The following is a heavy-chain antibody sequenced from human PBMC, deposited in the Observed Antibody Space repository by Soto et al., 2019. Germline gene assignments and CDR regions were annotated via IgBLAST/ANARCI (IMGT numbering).Heavy chain of an antibody. V-gene: IGHV5-51*01. CDR2: IYPGDSDT. CDR3: ARRDFWSGYPYYFDS. CDR1: GYSFTSYW. Sequence: PGESLKISCKGSGYSFTSYWIGWVRQMPGKGLEWMGIIYPGDSDTRYSPSFQGQVTISADKSINTAYLQWSSLKASDTAMYYCARRDFWSGYPYYFDSWAQGTLVTVSS. J-gene: IGHJ4*02. D-gene: IGHD3-3*01.